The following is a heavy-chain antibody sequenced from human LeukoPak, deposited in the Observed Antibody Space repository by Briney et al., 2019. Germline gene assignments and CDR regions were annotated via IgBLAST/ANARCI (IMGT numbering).Heavy chain of an antibody. Sequence: GGSLRLSCAASGFTFSSYSMNWVRQAPGKGLEWVSSISSSSSYIYYADSVKGRFTISRDNAKNSLYLQMNSLRAEDTAVYYCARSEYYYDSSGYYYLDYWGQGTLVTVFS. CDR1: GFTFSSYS. V-gene: IGHV3-21*01. D-gene: IGHD3-22*01. CDR2: ISSSSSYI. J-gene: IGHJ4*02. CDR3: ARSEYYYDSSGYYYLDY.